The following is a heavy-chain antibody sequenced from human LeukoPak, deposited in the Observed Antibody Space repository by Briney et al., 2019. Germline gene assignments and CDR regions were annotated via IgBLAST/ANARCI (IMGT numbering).Heavy chain of an antibody. CDR2: IYPGDSDT. V-gene: IGHV5-51*01. Sequence: GESLQISCKGSGYSFTNYWIGWVRQMPGKGLEWMGIIYPGDSDTRYSPSFQGQVTFSADKSISTAYLQWSSLKASDTAMYYCARHKSDTAMTYYFDYWGQGTLVTVSS. J-gene: IGHJ4*02. CDR3: ARHKSDTAMTYYFDY. CDR1: GYSFTNYW. D-gene: IGHD5-18*01.